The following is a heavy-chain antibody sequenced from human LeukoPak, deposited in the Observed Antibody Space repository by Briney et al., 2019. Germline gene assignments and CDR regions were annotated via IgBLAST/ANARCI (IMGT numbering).Heavy chain of an antibody. CDR3: TTETNDSSGYYY. CDR2: IKSKTDGGTT. J-gene: IGHJ4*02. CDR1: GFTFSNAW. D-gene: IGHD3-22*01. Sequence: GGSLRPSCAASGFTFSNAWMSWVRQAPGKGLEWVGRIKSKTDGGTTDYAAPVKGRFTISRDDSKNTLYLQMNSLKTEDTAVYYCTTETNDSSGYYYWGQGTLVTVSS. V-gene: IGHV3-15*01.